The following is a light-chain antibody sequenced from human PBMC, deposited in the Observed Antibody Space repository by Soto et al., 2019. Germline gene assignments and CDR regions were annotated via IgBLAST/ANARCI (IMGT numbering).Light chain of an antibody. J-gene: IGKJ1*01. CDR1: ESIGPY. V-gene: IGKV3-11*01. CDR2: DAS. CDR3: QHRSNSPSAWT. Sequence: EVVLTQSPATLSLSPGDRATLSCRASESIGPYLAWYQQKPGQAPRLLIYDASNRATDIPARFSGSGSGTDFTLTISSLESEDFAVYFCQHRSNSPSAWTFGQGTKVEIK.